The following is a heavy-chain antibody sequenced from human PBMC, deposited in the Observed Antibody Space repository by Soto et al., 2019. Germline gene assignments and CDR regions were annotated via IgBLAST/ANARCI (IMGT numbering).Heavy chain of an antibody. J-gene: IGHJ6*02. D-gene: IGHD3-22*01. Sequence: PSETLSLTCAVYGGSFSGYYWSWIRQPPGKGLEWIGEVNHSGSTNYNPSLKSRVTISVDTSKNQFSLKLSSVTAADTAVYYCAKGQWFPRGYGMDVWGRGTTVTVS. CDR2: VNHSGST. CDR1: GGSFSGYY. V-gene: IGHV4-34*01. CDR3: AKGQWFPRGYGMDV.